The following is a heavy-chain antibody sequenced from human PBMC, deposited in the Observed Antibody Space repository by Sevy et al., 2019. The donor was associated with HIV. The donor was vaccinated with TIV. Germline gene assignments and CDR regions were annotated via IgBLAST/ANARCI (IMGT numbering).Heavy chain of an antibody. J-gene: IGHJ4*02. CDR1: GFSLDTYW. CDR2: INQDGSVN. CDR3: VRAIATADSF. Sequence: ASLKISCVASGFSLDTYWMLWVRQAPGKGLEWVANINQDGSVNYYADSVKGRFTISRDNARNLVSLQMNILRVEDTALYYCVRAIATADSFWGQGTLVTVSS. D-gene: IGHD6-13*01. V-gene: IGHV3-7*01.